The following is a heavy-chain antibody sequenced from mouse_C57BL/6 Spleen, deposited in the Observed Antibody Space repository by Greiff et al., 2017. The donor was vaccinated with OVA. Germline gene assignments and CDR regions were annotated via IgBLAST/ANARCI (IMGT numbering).Heavy chain of an antibody. CDR1: GYTFTDYY. Sequence: QVQLQQSGAELVRPGASVKLSCKASGYTFTDYYINWVKQRPGQGLEWIARIYPGSGNTYYNEKFKGKATLTAEKSSSTAYMQLSSLTSEDSAVYLCARGGSLAYWGQGTLVTVSA. J-gene: IGHJ3*01. CDR3: ARGGSLAY. V-gene: IGHV1-76*01. CDR2: IYPGSGNT.